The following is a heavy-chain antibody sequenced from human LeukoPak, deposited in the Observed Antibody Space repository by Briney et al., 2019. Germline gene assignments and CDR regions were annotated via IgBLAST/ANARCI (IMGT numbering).Heavy chain of an antibody. J-gene: IGHJ5*02. V-gene: IGHV1-18*01. D-gene: IGHD2-8*02. CDR1: GYTFTSYS. Sequence: ASVKVSCKASGYTFTSYSISWVRQAPGQGPEWMGWISAYNGNTNYAQKLQGRVTMTTDTSTSAAYMELRSLRSDDTAVYYCARVTILVATGTDWFDPWGQGTLVTVSS. CDR3: ARVTILVATGTDWFDP. CDR2: ISAYNGNT.